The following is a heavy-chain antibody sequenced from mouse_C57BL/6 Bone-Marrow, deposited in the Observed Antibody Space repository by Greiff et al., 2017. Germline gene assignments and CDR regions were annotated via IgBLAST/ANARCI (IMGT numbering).Heavy chain of an antibody. V-gene: IGHV1-9*01. Sequence: VQLQQSGAELMKPGASVKLSCKATGYTFTGYWIEWVKQRPGHGLEWIGEILPGSGSTNYNEKFKGKATVTADTSSTTAYMHLSSLTTEDSAIYFCARETLYYYYVGDYWGQGTTLTVSS. J-gene: IGHJ2*01. CDR3: ARETLYYYYVGDY. CDR1: GYTFTGYW. CDR2: ILPGSGST. D-gene: IGHD2-4*01.